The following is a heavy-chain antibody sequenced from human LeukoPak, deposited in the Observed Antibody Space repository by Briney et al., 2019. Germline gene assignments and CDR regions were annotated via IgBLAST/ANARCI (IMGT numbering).Heavy chain of an antibody. Sequence: GGSLRLSRSASGFTFSSYGMHWVRQAPGRGLEWVVVISYDGSNEYYADSVKGRFTISRDNSKNTVYMQMNSLRVEDTAVYYCAKEDYYGSGSYLGYWGQGTPVTVSS. CDR2: ISYDGSNE. CDR3: AKEDYYGSGSYLGY. J-gene: IGHJ4*02. V-gene: IGHV3-30*18. CDR1: GFTFSSYG. D-gene: IGHD3-10*01.